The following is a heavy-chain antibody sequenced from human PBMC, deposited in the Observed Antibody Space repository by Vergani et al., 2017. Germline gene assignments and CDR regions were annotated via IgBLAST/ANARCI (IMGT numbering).Heavy chain of an antibody. CDR2: ISGSGGST. J-gene: IGHJ1*01. D-gene: IGHD6-6*01. CDR1: GVTFSSYA. Sequence: EVQLLESGGGLVQPGGSLRLSCAASGVTFSSYAMSWVRQAPGKGLEWVSAISGSGGSTYYADSVKGRFTISRDNSKNTLYLQMNSLRAEDTAVYYCAKDSGEQLFAPEYFQHWGQGTLVTVSS. V-gene: IGHV3-23*01. CDR3: AKDSGEQLFAPEYFQH.